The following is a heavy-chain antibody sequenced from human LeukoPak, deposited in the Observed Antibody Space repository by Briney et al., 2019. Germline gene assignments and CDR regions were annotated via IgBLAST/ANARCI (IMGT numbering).Heavy chain of an antibody. V-gene: IGHV3-74*01. CDR1: GFTFSSYW. CDR3: AREGVVIAPDAFDI. CDR2: INSDGSST. J-gene: IGHJ3*02. Sequence: GGSLRLSCAASGFTFSSYWMHWGRQAPGKGLVWVSRINSDGSSTIYADSVKGRFTISRDNDKTTLYLQMNSLRAEDTAVYYCAREGVVIAPDAFDIWGQGTMVTVSS. D-gene: IGHD3-22*01.